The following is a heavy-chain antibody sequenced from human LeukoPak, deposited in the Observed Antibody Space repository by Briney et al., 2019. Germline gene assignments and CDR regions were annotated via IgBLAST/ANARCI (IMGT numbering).Heavy chain of an antibody. CDR1: GGSISSYF. J-gene: IGHJ2*01. D-gene: IGHD3-22*01. Sequence: PSETLSLTCTVSGGSISSYFWSWIRQPPGKGLEWIGYIYKSGSTNYNPSLKSRVTISMDTSKNQFSLKLSSVTAADTAVYYCARATMIVVVTDHWYFDLWGRGTLVTVSS. CDR3: ARATMIVVVTDHWYFDL. CDR2: IYKSGST. V-gene: IGHV4-59*01.